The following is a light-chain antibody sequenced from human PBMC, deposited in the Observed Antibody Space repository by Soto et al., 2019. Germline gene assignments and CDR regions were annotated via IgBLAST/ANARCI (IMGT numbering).Light chain of an antibody. J-gene: IGKJ5*01. Sequence: DVVLTQSPDSLAVSLCERATINCKSSQSVLRSSNNENSVAWYQQKAGQRPKLLIYRASIRESGVPDRFSGSGSGTDFTLTISSLQAEDVAVYYCQQYYTGIAFGQGTRLEIK. CDR1: QSVLRSSNNENS. V-gene: IGKV4-1*01. CDR2: RAS. CDR3: QQYYTGIA.